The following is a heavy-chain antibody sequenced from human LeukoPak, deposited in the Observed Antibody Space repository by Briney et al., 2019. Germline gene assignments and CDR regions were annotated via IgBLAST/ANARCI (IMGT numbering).Heavy chain of an antibody. V-gene: IGHV3-23*01. CDR2: ISGSGGST. J-gene: IGHJ4*02. D-gene: IGHD3-10*01. CDR1: GFTFSSYA. Sequence: PGGSLRLSCAASGFTFSSYAMSWVRQAPGKGLEWVSAISGSGGSTYYADSVKGRFTISRDNSKNTLYLQMNSLRAEDTAVYYCAKELGYTMVRGVMGPLDYWGQGTLVTVSS. CDR3: AKELGYTMVRGVMGPLDY.